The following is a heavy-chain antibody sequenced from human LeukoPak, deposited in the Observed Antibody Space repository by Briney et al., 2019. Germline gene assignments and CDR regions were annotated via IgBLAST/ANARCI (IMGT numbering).Heavy chain of an antibody. J-gene: IGHJ3*02. V-gene: IGHV3-48*03. CDR2: ISSRGTTT. CDR3: VRDRGTATVRSFDI. CDR1: GITFSNYE. D-gene: IGHD4-17*01. Sequence: PGGSLTLSCAASGITFSNYEMNWVRQAPGKGLEWVSYISSRGTTTHYADSVKGRFIISRDNAENSLYLQMTSLRVEDTALYHCVRDRGTATVRSFDIWGQGTMVTVSS.